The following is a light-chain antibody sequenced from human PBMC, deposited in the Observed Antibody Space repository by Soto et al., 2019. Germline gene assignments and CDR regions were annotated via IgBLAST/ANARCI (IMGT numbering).Light chain of an antibody. J-gene: IGKJ4*01. CDR2: WAS. CDR3: QQYYRVPQLT. V-gene: IGKV4-1*01. CDR1: QSLFYSPNNKTY. Sequence: DIVMTQSPDSLAVSLGERATINCKSSQSLFYSPNNKTYLAWYQHKAGQSPKLLIYWASNRESGVPDRFSGSESGTDFTLTISSLQAEDVAVYYCQQYYRVPQLTFGAGTKGEIK.